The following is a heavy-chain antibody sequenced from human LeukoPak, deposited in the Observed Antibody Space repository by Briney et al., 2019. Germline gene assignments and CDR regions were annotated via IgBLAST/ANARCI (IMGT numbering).Heavy chain of an antibody. CDR2: IYSGGST. J-gene: IGHJ4*01. CDR3: VRVGYSXXXGXWDXXXX. D-gene: IGHD5-18*01. Sequence: GGSLRLSCAASGFTVSSNYMSWVRQAPGKGLEWVSIIYSGGSTYYADSVKGRFTISRDNSKNTWYLQMNSLRAEDKAVHYCVRVGYSXXXGXWDXXXXWXQGTLVNXPS. V-gene: IGHV3-66*02. CDR1: GFTVSSNY.